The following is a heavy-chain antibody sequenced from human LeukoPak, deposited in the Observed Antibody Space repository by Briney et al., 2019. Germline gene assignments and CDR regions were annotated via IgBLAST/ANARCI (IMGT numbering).Heavy chain of an antibody. Sequence: GGSLRLSCAASGFTFSKYAMSWVRQVPEKGLEWVSGISGSGGSTYYADSVKGRFTISRDNSKNTLHLQMDSLRAEDTALYYCAEWNSVYWYFDLWGRGTLVTVSS. CDR3: AEWNSVYWYFDL. V-gene: IGHV3-23*01. CDR2: ISGSGGST. D-gene: IGHD1-1*01. J-gene: IGHJ2*01. CDR1: GFTFSKYA.